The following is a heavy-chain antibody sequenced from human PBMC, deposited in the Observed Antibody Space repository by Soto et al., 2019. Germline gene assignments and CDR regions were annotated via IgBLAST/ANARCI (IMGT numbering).Heavy chain of an antibody. V-gene: IGHV3-30-3*01. CDR2: ISYDGTNT. Sequence: GGSLRLSCADSGFSFSTYAMHWVRQTPGKGLEWVALISYDGTNTYYADPVKGRFTISRDNSKNTLYLQMNSLRPEDTAVYSCAREVQPYYYYALDVWGQGTTVTVSS. CDR3: AREVQPYYYYALDV. CDR1: GFSFSTYA. J-gene: IGHJ6*02.